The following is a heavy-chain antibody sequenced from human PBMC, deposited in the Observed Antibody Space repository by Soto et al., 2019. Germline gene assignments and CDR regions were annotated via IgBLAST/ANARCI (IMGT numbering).Heavy chain of an antibody. Sequence: GGSLRLSCAASGFTFSSYCMHWVRQAPGKGLEWEAVISYDGSNKYYADSVKGRFTISRDNSKNTLYLQMNSLRAEDTAVYYCAKDDLAPHYDFWSGYYFRGMDVWGQGTTVPVSS. CDR3: AKDDLAPHYDFWSGYYFRGMDV. V-gene: IGHV3-30*18. J-gene: IGHJ6*02. D-gene: IGHD3-3*01. CDR2: ISYDGSNK. CDR1: GFTFSSYC.